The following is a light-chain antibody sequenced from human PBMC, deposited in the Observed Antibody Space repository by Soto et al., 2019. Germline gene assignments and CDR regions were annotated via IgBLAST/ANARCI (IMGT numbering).Light chain of an antibody. Sequence: EIVLTQSPGTLSSSPGERATLSCRASQTISSNYLAWYQQKPGQAPRLLIYGASGRATGIPDRFSGSGSGTDFTLTISRLEPEDFAVYYCQQYTSSLITFGQGTRLEIK. V-gene: IGKV3-20*01. CDR1: QTISSNY. J-gene: IGKJ5*01. CDR2: GAS. CDR3: QQYTSSLIT.